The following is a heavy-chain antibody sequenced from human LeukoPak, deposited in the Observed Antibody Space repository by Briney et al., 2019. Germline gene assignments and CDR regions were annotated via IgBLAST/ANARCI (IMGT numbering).Heavy chain of an antibody. V-gene: IGHV3-48*01. CDR2: VSSSTSTR. D-gene: IGHD2-21*01. CDR1: GFTFSGYN. CDR3: AKERWRQQLLFVDY. J-gene: IGHJ4*02. Sequence: GGFLRLSCAASGFTFSGYNMNWVRQAPGKGLEWVSYVSSSTSTRYYADSVKGRFTISRDNAKNTVYLQMNSLRAEDAAVYYCAKERWRQQLLFVDYWGQGTLVTVSS.